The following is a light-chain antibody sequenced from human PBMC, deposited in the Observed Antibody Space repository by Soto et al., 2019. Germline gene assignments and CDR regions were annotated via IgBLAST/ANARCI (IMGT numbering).Light chain of an antibody. CDR1: QSVGRY. V-gene: IGKV3-11*01. CDR3: QQRNNWPPIT. Sequence: ENVLTQSPAILSLSPGDTATLSCRASQSVGRYLAWYQQKPGQAPRLVIYDASNRATGVPDRFSGSRSGTDFTLSISHLEPEDFAVYYCQQRNNWPPITFGQGTR. CDR2: DAS. J-gene: IGKJ5*01.